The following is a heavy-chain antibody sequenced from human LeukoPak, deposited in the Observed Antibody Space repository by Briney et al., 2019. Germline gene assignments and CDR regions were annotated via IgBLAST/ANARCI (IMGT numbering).Heavy chain of an antibody. CDR3: AELGITMIGGV. Sequence: PGGSLRLSCAASGFTFSSYDMSWVRQAPGKGLEWVSYISSSGSTIYYADSVKGRFTISRDNAKNSLYLQMNSMRAENTAVYYCAELGITMIGGVWGKGTTVTISS. D-gene: IGHD3-10*02. V-gene: IGHV3-48*03. CDR1: GFTFSSYD. CDR2: ISSSGSTI. J-gene: IGHJ6*04.